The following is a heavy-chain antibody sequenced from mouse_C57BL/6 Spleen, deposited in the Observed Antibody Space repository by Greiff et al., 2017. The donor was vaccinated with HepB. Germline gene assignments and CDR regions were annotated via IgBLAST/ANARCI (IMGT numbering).Heavy chain of an antibody. CDR1: GYTFTDYY. CDR3: ARGDDLTGFAY. Sequence: VQLQQSGPELVKPGASVKISCKASGYTFTDYYMNWVKQSHGKSLEWIGDINPNNGGTSYNQKFKGKATLTVDKSSSTAYMELRSLTSEDSAVYYCARGDDLTGFAYWGQGTLVTVSA. D-gene: IGHD2-3*01. V-gene: IGHV1-26*01. CDR2: INPNNGGT. J-gene: IGHJ3*01.